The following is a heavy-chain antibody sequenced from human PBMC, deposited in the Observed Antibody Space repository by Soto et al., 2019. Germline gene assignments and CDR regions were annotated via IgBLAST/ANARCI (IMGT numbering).Heavy chain of an antibody. J-gene: IGHJ5*02. V-gene: IGHV4-39*01. CDR1: GGSISSSRDY. CDR2: IYYSGKT. Sequence: WETLSLTCSVSGGSISSSRDYWGWIRQPPGKGLEWIATIYYSGKTYYNPSLKSRVTISVDTSKNQFSLKLSSVTAADTAVYYCARGKSTMIAPYPYFDYAWGSYRPRGWFDPWGQGTLVNVSS. CDR3: ARGKSTMIAPYPYFDYAWGSYRPRGWFDP. D-gene: IGHD3-16*02.